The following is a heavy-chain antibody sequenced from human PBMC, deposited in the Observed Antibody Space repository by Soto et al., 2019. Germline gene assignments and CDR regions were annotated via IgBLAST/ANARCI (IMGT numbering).Heavy chain of an antibody. CDR2: IYYSGST. D-gene: IGHD3-10*01. CDR3: ASSTMVRGVPY. J-gene: IGHJ4*02. Sequence: QVQLQESGPGLVKPSETLSLTCTVSGGSISSYYWSWIRQPPGKGLEWIGYIYYSGSTNYNPSLKSXXTXSXXTSKNQFALKLSSVTAADTAVYYCASSTMVRGVPYWGQGTLVTVSS. V-gene: IGHV4-59*01. CDR1: GGSISSYY.